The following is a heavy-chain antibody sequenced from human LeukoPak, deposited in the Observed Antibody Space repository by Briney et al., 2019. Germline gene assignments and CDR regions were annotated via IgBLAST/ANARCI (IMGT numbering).Heavy chain of an antibody. J-gene: IGHJ4*02. Sequence: PSETLSLTCTVSGGSISSKSYYWGWLRQPPGKGLESIGSKSNSGSSYYNPSLKSRVTMSIDTPNNQFSLKLDSVTAADTAVYYCARASNPQGSVLWFGELFDYWGQGTLVTVSS. CDR3: ARASNPQGSVLWFGELFDY. D-gene: IGHD3-10*01. V-gene: IGHV4-39*07. CDR2: KSNSGSS. CDR1: GGSISSKSYY.